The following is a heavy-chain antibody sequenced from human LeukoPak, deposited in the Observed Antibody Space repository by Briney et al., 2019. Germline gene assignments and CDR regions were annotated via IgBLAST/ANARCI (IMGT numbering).Heavy chain of an antibody. V-gene: IGHV3-53*01. J-gene: IGHJ3*02. Sequence: GGSLRLSCAAFGFTVSVNYMSWVRQAPGKGLEWVSIIYGGGSVFYADSVKGRFTISRDNSKNTLYLQMNSLRGEDTAVYYCARGGSYLSAFDIWGQGTMVTVSS. CDR2: IYGGGSV. CDR1: GFTVSVNY. D-gene: IGHD1-26*01. CDR3: ARGGSYLSAFDI.